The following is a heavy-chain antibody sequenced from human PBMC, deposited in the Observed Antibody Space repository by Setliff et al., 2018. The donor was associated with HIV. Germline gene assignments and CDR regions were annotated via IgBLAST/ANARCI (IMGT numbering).Heavy chain of an antibody. CDR1: GYTFTGYY. CDR3: ARDYYDSSGYSHFDH. J-gene: IGHJ4*02. D-gene: IGHD3-22*01. CDR2: INPNNGGT. V-gene: IGHV1-2*02. Sequence: ASVKVSCKASGYTFTGYYMHWVRQAPGQGLEWMGWINPNNGGTNYAQKFQGRATMTRDTSISTAYMELSRLRSDDTAVYYCARDYYDSSGYSHFDHWGQGTLVTVSS.